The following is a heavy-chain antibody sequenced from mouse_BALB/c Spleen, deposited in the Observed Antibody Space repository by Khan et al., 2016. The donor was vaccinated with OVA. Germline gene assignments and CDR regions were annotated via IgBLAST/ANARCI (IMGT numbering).Heavy chain of an antibody. CDR2: ISSAGTYT. CDR3: ANGNYGWFAY. Sequence: EVELVKSGGGLVKPGGSLKLSCAASGFTFSSFAMSWVRQTPEKRLEWVATISSAGTYTYYPDSVTGRFTISRDNAKNTLYLQMNSLRSEDTAMYYCANGNYGWFAYWGQGTLVTVSA. D-gene: IGHD2-1*01. V-gene: IGHV5-9-1*01. CDR1: GFTFSSFA. J-gene: IGHJ3*01.